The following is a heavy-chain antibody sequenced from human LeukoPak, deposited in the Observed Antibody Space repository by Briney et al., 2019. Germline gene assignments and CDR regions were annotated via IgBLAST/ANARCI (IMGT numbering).Heavy chain of an antibody. J-gene: IGHJ5*02. D-gene: IGHD3-10*01. CDR3: ARGEGGSMVRPRNWFDP. CDR1: GGSISSGGYY. CDR2: IYYSGST. V-gene: IGHV4-31*03. Sequence: SETLSLTCTVSGGSISSGGYYWSWIRQHPGKGLEWIGYIYYSGSTYYNPSLKSRVTISVDTSKNQFSLKLSSVTAADTAVYYCARGEGGSMVRPRNWFDPWGQGTLVTVSS.